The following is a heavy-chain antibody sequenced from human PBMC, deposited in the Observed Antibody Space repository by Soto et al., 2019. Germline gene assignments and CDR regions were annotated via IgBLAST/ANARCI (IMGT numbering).Heavy chain of an antibody. D-gene: IGHD1-26*01. CDR1: GCTFSRHW. Sequence: EVQLVESGGALVQPGGSLRLSCAASGCTFSRHWMHWVRQAPGKGLMWISRIKGDGSSANYADSVRGRFTISRDNAKRTLYLQMDSLRAEDTAVYYCVRDGERSGDAGDSWGQGTQVTVSS. CDR3: VRDGERSGDAGDS. J-gene: IGHJ4*02. CDR2: IKGDGSSA. V-gene: IGHV3-74*01.